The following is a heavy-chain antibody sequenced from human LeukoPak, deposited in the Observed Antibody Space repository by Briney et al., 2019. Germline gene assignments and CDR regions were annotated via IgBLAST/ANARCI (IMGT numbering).Heavy chain of an antibody. D-gene: IGHD3-3*01. CDR1: GYTFTSYD. CDR2: MNPNSGNT. CDR3: ARVALPFWSGSIRPDWYFDY. V-gene: IGHV1-8*03. Sequence: ASVKVSCKASGYTFTSYDINWVRQATGQGLEWMGWMNPNSGNTGYAQKFQGRVTITRNTSISTAYMELSSLRSEDTAVYYCARVALPFWSGSIRPDWYFDYWGQGTLVTVSS. J-gene: IGHJ4*02.